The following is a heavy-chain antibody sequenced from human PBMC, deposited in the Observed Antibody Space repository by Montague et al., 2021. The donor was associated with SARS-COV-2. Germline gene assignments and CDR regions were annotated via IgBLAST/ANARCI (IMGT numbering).Heavy chain of an antibody. CDR3: ARVRYYGSGTSSGMDV. J-gene: IGHJ6*02. V-gene: IGHV4-34*01. Sequence: SETLSLTCAVYGGSFSGYYWSWIRQPPGKGLEWIGEINHSGSTNYNPSLKSRVTISVDTSKNQFSLKLSSVTAADMAVYYCARVRYYGSGTSSGMDVWGQGTTVTVSS. CDR1: GGSFSGYY. D-gene: IGHD3-10*01. CDR2: INHSGST.